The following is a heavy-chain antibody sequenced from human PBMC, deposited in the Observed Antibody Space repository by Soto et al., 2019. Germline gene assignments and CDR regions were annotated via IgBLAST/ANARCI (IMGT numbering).Heavy chain of an antibody. CDR3: AHAPGIAVTTSWFDP. Sequence: QITLKESGPTLVKPTQTLTLTCTFSGFSLSTSEVGVGWIRQPPGKALQWLALIYWDDDKRYSPSLKSRLTITRDTSKIQVVLTMTNMDPVDTATYYCAHAPGIAVTTSWFDPWGQGILVTVSS. CDR2: IYWDDDK. J-gene: IGHJ5*02. V-gene: IGHV2-5*02. D-gene: IGHD6-19*01. CDR1: GFSLSTSEVG.